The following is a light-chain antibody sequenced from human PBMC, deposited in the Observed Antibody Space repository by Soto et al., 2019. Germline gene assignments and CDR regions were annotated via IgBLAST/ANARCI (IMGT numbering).Light chain of an antibody. CDR2: GAS. J-gene: IGKJ4*01. CDR1: QTVSTSY. Sequence: EIVLTQSPGTLSLSPGERATLSCRASQTVSTSYVAWYQQKPGQAPRLLIYGASSRATGIPDRFSGSGSGTDSTLTISRLEPEDFAVYYCQQYGFSLIAFGGGTKVEI. CDR3: QQYGFSLIA. V-gene: IGKV3-20*01.